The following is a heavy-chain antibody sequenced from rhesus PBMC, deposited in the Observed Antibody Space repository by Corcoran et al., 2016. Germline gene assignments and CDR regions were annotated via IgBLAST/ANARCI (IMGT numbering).Heavy chain of an antibody. CDR1: GYSISSGYG. CDR2: NYGGSGST. CDR3: ARIAAAGVY. Sequence: QVQLQESGPGLVKPSETLSLTCAVSGYSISSGYGWGWIRQPPGKGLEWIGQNYGGSGSTNYTPALKSRVTVSKDTSKNQFSLKLSSVTAADTAVYYCARIAAAGVYWGQGVLVTVSS. V-gene: IGHV4-127*01. D-gene: IGHD6-31*01. J-gene: IGHJ4*01.